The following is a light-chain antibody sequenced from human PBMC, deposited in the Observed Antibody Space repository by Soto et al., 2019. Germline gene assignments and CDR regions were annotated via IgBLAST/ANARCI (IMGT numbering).Light chain of an antibody. V-gene: IGLV2-8*01. CDR3: SSYAGSNNLI. CDR1: SSAVGGYKY. Sequence: QSALTQPPSASGSPGQSVTISCTGTSSAVGGYKYVSWYQQHPGKAPKVMIYEVSTRPSGVPDRFSGSKSGNTASLTVSGLHAEDEADYYCSSYAGSNNLIFGGGTTLTVL. CDR2: EVS. J-gene: IGLJ2*01.